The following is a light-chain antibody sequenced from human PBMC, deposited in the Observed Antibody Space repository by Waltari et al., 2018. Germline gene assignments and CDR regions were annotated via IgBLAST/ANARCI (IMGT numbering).Light chain of an antibody. J-gene: IGLJ6*01. Sequence: QSALTQPASVSGSPGQSITISCTGTSRDVGGYNYVPWYQQHPGKAPKLMIYDVSNRPSGVSNRFSGSKSGNTASLTISGLQAEDEADYYCSSYTSSSTLAFGSGTKVTVL. CDR3: SSYTSSSTLA. V-gene: IGLV2-14*03. CDR2: DVS. CDR1: SRDVGGYNY.